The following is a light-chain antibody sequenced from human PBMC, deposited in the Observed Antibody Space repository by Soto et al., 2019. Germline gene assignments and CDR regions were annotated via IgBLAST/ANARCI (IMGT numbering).Light chain of an antibody. CDR1: QSVRSTH. CDR3: QQYGTSPRT. Sequence: IVVTPSPVPLSLSPGERATLSCRASQSVRSTHLAWYQLKPGQAPRLFIYGASSRATGIPDRFSGSGSGADFTLTISRLEPEDFAVYICQQYGTSPRTFGQGTRLEIK. CDR2: GAS. J-gene: IGKJ5*01. V-gene: IGKV3-20*01.